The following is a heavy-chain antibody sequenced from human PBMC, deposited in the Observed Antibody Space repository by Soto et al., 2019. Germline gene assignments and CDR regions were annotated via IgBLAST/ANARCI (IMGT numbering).Heavy chain of an antibody. J-gene: IGHJ3*02. Sequence: GGSLRLSCAASGFTFSSYWMSWVRQAPGKGLEWVANIKQDGSEKYYVDSVKGRFTISRDNAKNSLYLQMNSLRAEDTAVYYCAREGSIAARPLAFDIWGQGTMVTVSS. D-gene: IGHD6-6*01. V-gene: IGHV3-7*05. CDR1: GFTFSSYW. CDR3: AREGSIAARPLAFDI. CDR2: IKQDGSEK.